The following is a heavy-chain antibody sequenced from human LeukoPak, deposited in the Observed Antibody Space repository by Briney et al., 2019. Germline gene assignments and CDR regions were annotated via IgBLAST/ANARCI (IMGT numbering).Heavy chain of an antibody. D-gene: IGHD3-9*01. CDR1: GGSISSYY. CDR2: IYYSGST. Sequence: SETLSLTCTVSGGSISSYYWSWIRQPPGKGLEWIGYIYYSGSTNYNPSLKSRVTISVDTSKNQFSLKLSSVTAADTAVYYCARVGILTGLDYWGQGTLVTASS. J-gene: IGHJ4*02. CDR3: ARVGILTGLDY. V-gene: IGHV4-59*01.